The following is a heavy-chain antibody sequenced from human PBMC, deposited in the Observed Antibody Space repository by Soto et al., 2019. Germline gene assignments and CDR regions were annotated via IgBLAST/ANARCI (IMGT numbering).Heavy chain of an antibody. CDR3: ARHGGSYSFDY. V-gene: IGHV4-59*01. Sequence: TLSLTCDVSGGYSWAWIRQPPGKGLEWIGYNYYSGNGNYNPSLKSRVTISVDTSKNQFSLKLSSVTAADTALYYCARHGGSYSFDYWGQGTLVTVSS. J-gene: IGHJ4*02. CDR1: GGYS. CDR2: NYYSGNG. D-gene: IGHD1-26*01.